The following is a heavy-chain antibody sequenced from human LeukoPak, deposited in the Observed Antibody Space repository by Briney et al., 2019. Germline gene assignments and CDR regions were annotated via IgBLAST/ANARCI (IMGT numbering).Heavy chain of an antibody. Sequence: PGRSLRLSCAASGFTFDDYAMHWARQAPGKGLEWVSSISWNTGNIGYADSVKGRFTISRDNAKNSLYLQMNSLRTEDTAFYYCVKGRSGWFSVFDSWGQGTLVTVSS. CDR2: ISWNTGNI. CDR1: GFTFDDYA. D-gene: IGHD6-19*01. V-gene: IGHV3-9*01. J-gene: IGHJ4*02. CDR3: VKGRSGWFSVFDS.